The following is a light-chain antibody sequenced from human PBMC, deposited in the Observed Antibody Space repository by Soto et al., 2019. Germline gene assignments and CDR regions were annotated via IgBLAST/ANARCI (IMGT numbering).Light chain of an antibody. CDR1: QSVSSN. Sequence: VMTQSPSTLSVSPGERATLSCRASQSVSSNLAWYQQKPGQAPRLLIYDASTRATAFPARFSGSGSGTELTLTISSLQSEDFAVYYCQKYNNWPRTFGQGTKV. J-gene: IGKJ1*01. V-gene: IGKV3-15*01. CDR3: QKYNNWPRT. CDR2: DAS.